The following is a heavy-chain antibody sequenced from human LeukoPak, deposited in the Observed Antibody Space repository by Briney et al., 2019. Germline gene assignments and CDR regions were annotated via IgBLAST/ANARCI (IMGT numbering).Heavy chain of an antibody. J-gene: IGHJ3*02. Sequence: ASVKVSCKASGYTYTIYYIHWVRHAPGQGLTWLGITNPSGGGTSYAQKFQGRVTMTRDTSTSTVYMELSSLRSEDTAVYYCARAIERFRESPDAFDIWGQGTMVTVSS. CDR3: ARAIERFRESPDAFDI. D-gene: IGHD3-10*01. V-gene: IGHV1-46*01. CDR2: TNPSGGGT. CDR1: GYTYTIYY.